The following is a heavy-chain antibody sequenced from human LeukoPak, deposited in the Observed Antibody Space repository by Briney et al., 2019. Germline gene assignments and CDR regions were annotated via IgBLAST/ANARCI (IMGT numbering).Heavy chain of an antibody. CDR2: MNPNTGDT. J-gene: IGHJ4*02. CDR1: RYTFTVYD. D-gene: IGHD1-26*01. V-gene: IGHV1-8*01. Sequence: ASVEVSCTASRYTFTVYDIRSVSQATGQGLEWMGWMNPNTGDTGYAQKFQGRVTMTRNSSIDTAYMELSGLRSEDTAVYYCTRGSLSGSSRDYWGQGTLLTVSS. CDR3: TRGSLSGSSRDY.